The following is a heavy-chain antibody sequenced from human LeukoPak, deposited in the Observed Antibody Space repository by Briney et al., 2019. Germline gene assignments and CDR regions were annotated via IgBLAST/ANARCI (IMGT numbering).Heavy chain of an antibody. D-gene: IGHD3-10*01. CDR2: IKEEGSDK. V-gene: IGHV3-7*01. J-gene: IGHJ4*02. Sequence: GGSLRLSCAASGFTFSSYSMSWVRQAPGKGLEWVASIKEEGSDKYYVDSVKGRFTISRDNAKNSLYLQMNGLRAEDTAVYYCTRARCFGNVLYSGFWGQGTLVTVSS. CDR1: GFTFSSYS. CDR3: TRARCFGNVLYSGF.